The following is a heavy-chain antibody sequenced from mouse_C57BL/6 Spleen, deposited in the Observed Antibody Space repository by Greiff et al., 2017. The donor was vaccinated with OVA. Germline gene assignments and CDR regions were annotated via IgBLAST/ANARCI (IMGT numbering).Heavy chain of an antibody. CDR1: GYTFTDYN. D-gene: IGHD2-1*01. V-gene: IGHV1-22*01. J-gene: IGHJ1*03. CDR2: INPNNGGT. CDR3: AGGNYEYFDV. Sequence: VQLKESGPELVKPGASVKMSCKASGYTFTDYNMHWVKQSHGKSLEWIGYINPNNGGTSYNQKFKGKATLTVNKSSSTAYMELRSLTSEDSAVYYCAGGNYEYFDVWGTGTTVTVSS.